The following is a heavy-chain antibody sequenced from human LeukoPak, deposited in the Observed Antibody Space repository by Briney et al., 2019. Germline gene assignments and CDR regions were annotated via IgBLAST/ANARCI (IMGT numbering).Heavy chain of an antibody. Sequence: GGSLRLSCAASGFTFSDFWMSWVRQAPGKGLECVASTNEAGGDKYYVDSVKGRFTISRDNSKNTLYLQMNSLRAEDTAVYYCARSPGDYYGMDVWGQGTTVTVSS. V-gene: IGHV3-7*01. D-gene: IGHD4-17*01. J-gene: IGHJ6*02. CDR3: ARSPGDYYGMDV. CDR1: GFTFSDFW. CDR2: TNEAGGDK.